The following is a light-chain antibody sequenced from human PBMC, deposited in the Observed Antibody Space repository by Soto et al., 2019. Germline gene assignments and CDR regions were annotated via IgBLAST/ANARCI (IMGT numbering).Light chain of an antibody. Sequence: QSALTQPASVSGSPGQSITISCTGTSSDVGNYDYVSWYQQYPGKAPKLMIYEVSNRPSGVSNRFSGSKSGNTASLTISGLQAEDEADYYCRSYRSSSTLVLFGGGTKLTVL. CDR1: SSDVGNYDY. CDR3: RSYRSSSTLVL. CDR2: EVS. J-gene: IGLJ2*01. V-gene: IGLV2-14*01.